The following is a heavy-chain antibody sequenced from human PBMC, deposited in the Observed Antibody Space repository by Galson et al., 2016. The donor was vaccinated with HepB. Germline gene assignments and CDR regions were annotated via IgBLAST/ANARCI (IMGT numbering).Heavy chain of an antibody. D-gene: IGHD3-16*01. CDR2: IYYSGNT. CDR3: AARGERKPEY. J-gene: IGHJ4*02. CDR1: GDSISDTNPY. Sequence: SETLSLTCTVSGDSISDTNPYWGWIRQPPGKRLEWIGSIYYSGNTYYNPSLKSRLTISVDTSKNQFSLNLSSVTAADTAVYYCAARGERKPEYWGQGALVTVSS. V-gene: IGHV4-39*01.